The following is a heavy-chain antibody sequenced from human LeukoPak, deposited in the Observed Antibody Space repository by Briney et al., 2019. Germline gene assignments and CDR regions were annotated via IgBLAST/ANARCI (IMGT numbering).Heavy chain of an antibody. J-gene: IGHJ4*02. CDR1: GFTFSSYA. D-gene: IGHD3-22*01. Sequence: GSLRLSCAASGFTFSSYAMSWVRQAPGKGLEWVSGISGSGGSTYYADSVKGRFTISRDNSKNTLYLQMNSLRAEDTAVYYCARDPTLIVVVTNFDYWGQGTLVTVSS. CDR2: ISGSGGST. V-gene: IGHV3-23*01. CDR3: ARDPTLIVVVTNFDY.